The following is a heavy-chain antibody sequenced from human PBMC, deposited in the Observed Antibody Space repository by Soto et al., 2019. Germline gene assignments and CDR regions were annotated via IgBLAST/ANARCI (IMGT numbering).Heavy chain of an antibody. D-gene: IGHD3-9*01. J-gene: IGHJ5*02. CDR1: GGSFSGYY. CDR3: GRETYYDILTGYYRHVSWFDP. V-gene: IGHV4-34*01. Sequence: PSDTLSLTCAVYGGSFSGYYWSWIRQPPGKGLEWIGEINHSGSTNYNPSLKSRVTISVDTSKNQFSLKLSSVTAADTAVYYCGRETYYDILTGYYRHVSWFDPWGQGTLVTVSS. CDR2: INHSGST.